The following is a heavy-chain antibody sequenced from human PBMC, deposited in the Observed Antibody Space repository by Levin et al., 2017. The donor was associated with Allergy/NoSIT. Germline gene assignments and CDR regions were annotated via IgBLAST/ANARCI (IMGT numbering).Heavy chain of an antibody. CDR3: ARDQVDYGSQLDY. D-gene: IGHD3-10*01. CDR2: INSDGSGT. J-gene: IGHJ4*02. Sequence: GGSLRLSCTASGFTFSTYWMHWVRQAPGKGLVWVSRINSDGSGTRYADSVKGRFTISRHNAKNTLYLQMNSLRAEDTAVYYCARDQVDYGSQLDYWGQGTLVTVSS. V-gene: IGHV3-74*01. CDR1: GFTFSTYW.